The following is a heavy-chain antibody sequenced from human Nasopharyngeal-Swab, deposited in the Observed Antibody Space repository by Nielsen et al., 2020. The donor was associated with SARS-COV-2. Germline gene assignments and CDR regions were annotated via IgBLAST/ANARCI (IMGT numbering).Heavy chain of an antibody. D-gene: IGHD5-12*01. CDR3: AKDRDSGDDSDDYYHYYGMDV. V-gene: IGHV3-23*01. CDR2: ISGSDYNT. J-gene: IGHJ6*02. Sequence: GGSLRLSCAASGFTFRSYAISWVRQAPGKGLEWVSVISGSDYNTYYADSVKGRFTISRDNSKNTVNQQMNSLRAEDTAIYYCAKDRDSGDDSDDYYHYYGMDVWGQGTTVTVSS. CDR1: GFTFRSYA.